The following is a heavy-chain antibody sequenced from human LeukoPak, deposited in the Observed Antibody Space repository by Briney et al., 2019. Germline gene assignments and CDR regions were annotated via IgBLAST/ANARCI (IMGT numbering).Heavy chain of an antibody. D-gene: IGHD2-15*01. Sequence: PGGSLRLSCAASGFTVSSNYMTWVRQAPGKGLEWVSVIFSGGTTYYADSVKGRFTISRDNSKNTLYLQMNSLRAEDTAVYYCARPYCSGGNCLNDDAFDIWGQGTMVTVSS. CDR1: GFTVSSNY. CDR2: IFSGGTT. CDR3: ARPYCSGGNCLNDDAFDI. J-gene: IGHJ3*02. V-gene: IGHV3-53*01.